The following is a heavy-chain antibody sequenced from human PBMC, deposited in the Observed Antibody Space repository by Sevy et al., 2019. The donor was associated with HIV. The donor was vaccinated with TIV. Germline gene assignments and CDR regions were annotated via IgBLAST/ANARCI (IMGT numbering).Heavy chain of an antibody. J-gene: IGHJ6*02. Sequence: GGSLRLSCAASGFTFSSYDMHWVRLAPGKGLEWVAIILHDGSYREYVDSVRGRFTMSRDNSKNAMYQQMNGLSIEDTGVYYCAKNRLPGGSYFSRHGLDVWGRGTTVTVSS. D-gene: IGHD3-10*01. CDR3: AKNRLPGGSYFSRHGLDV. V-gene: IGHV3-30*18. CDR1: GFTFSSYD. CDR2: ILHDGSYR.